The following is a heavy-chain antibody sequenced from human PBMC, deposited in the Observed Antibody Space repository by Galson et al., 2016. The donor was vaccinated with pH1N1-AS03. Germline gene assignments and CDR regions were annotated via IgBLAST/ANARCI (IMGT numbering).Heavy chain of an antibody. CDR1: GYTFVDYG. Sequence: SVKVSCKASGYTFVDYGISWVRLAPGRGLEWMGWISAYTGDRNYAQRLQGRVTLTTDASTRTAYMELRNLRSDDTGVYYCVRASEEQGVRVLYFHHWGQGTLGTVS. J-gene: IGHJ1*01. D-gene: IGHD3-3*01. CDR3: VRASEEQGVRVLYFHH. V-gene: IGHV1-18*04. CDR2: ISAYTGDR.